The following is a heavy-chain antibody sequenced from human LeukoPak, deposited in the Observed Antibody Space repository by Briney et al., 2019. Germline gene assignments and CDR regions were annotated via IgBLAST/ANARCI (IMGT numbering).Heavy chain of an antibody. J-gene: IGHJ5*02. CDR1: GFIFRNYV. CDR2: ISNSGGST. CDR3: AKDLDIVVVVAATPFDP. V-gene: IGHV3-23*01. D-gene: IGHD2-15*01. Sequence: GGSLRLSCAASGFIFRNYVVAWVRQAPGKGLEWVSEISNSGGSTYYADSVKGRFTISRDNSKNTLYLQMNSLRAEDTAVYYCAKDLDIVVVVAATPFDPWGQGTLVTVSS.